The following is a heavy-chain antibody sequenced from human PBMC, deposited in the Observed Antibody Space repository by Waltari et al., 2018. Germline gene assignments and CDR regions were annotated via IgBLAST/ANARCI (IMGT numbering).Heavy chain of an antibody. CDR2: INHSGST. CDR1: GGSFSGYY. Sequence: QVQLQQWGAGLLKPSETLSLTCAVYGGSFSGYYWSWIRQPPGKGLEWIGEINHSGSTNYNPSLKSRVTISVDTSKNQFALKLSSVTAADTAVYYCARAHSDFWSGYYYYYYMDVWGKGTTVTVSS. D-gene: IGHD3-3*01. CDR3: ARAHSDFWSGYYYYYYMDV. J-gene: IGHJ6*03. V-gene: IGHV4-34*01.